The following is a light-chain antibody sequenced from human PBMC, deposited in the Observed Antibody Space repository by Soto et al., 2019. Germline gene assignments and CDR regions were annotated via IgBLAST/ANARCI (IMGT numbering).Light chain of an antibody. J-gene: IGKJ1*01. CDR2: GAS. V-gene: IGKV3-15*01. Sequence: EIVMTQSLATLSVSPGERATLSCRASQSVSINLAWYQQKPGQSPRLLIYGASTRATGIPARFSGSGSGTEFTLTISSLQSEDFAVYYCQQYHNWGEFGQGTKVDIK. CDR3: QQYHNWGE. CDR1: QSVSIN.